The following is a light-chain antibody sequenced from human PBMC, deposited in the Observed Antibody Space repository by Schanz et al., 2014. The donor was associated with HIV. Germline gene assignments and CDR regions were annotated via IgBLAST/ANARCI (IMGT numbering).Light chain of an antibody. CDR2: GAS. Sequence: EILMTQSPAALSVSPGERATLSCRASQTVSKNLAWYQQKPGQAPRLLIYGASTRVTGIPARFSGSGSGTEFTLTISSLQSEDFAVYFCQQYGTTPWTFGQGTKVEI. V-gene: IGKV3-15*01. CDR1: QTVSKN. CDR3: QQYGTTPWT. J-gene: IGKJ1*01.